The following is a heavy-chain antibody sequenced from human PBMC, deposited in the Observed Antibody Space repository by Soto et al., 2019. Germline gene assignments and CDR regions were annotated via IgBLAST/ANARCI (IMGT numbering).Heavy chain of an antibody. V-gene: IGHV4-59*12. CDR1: GGSIRSVY. J-gene: IGHJ5*02. CDR2: IYYSGST. Sequence: SETLSLTCTVPGGSIRSVYWSWIRQTPGKGLEWIGYIYYSGSTHYNPSLKSRVTISEDTSKNQFSLKLSSVTAADTAVYYCARSVDPWGQGTLVTVSS. CDR3: ARSVDP.